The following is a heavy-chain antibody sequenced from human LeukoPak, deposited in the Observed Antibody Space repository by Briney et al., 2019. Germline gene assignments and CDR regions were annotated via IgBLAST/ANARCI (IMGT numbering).Heavy chain of an antibody. CDR2: IYSSGNS. V-gene: IGHV4-39*01. CDR3: ARRGILDLQIGIWLDP. CDR1: GDSITTNSYW. D-gene: IGHD3-3*01. Sequence: SETLSLTCSLAGDSITTNSYWWVWIRQSPGKGLEWIGRIYSSGNSYYNPSLKSRATISPDTSKNQYSLRLTSVTAADAAVYYCARRGILDLQIGIWLDPWRQGSLVTVSS. J-gene: IGHJ5*02.